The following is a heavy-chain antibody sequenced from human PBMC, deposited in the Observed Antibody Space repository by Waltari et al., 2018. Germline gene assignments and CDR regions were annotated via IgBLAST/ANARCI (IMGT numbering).Heavy chain of an antibody. D-gene: IGHD2-2*01. Sequence: QVQLVESGGGVVQPGRSLRLSCTASGFTFKHYAIHWVRQAPGRGLEWLAVISDDGGNKIYADSVKGRFTTSRDNSRNTLYLQMNSLRAEDTAIYYCARAHSSTWCADYWGQGTLVTVSS. CDR3: ARAHSSTWCADY. CDR1: GFTFKHYA. J-gene: IGHJ4*02. CDR2: ISDDGGNK. V-gene: IGHV3-30-3*01.